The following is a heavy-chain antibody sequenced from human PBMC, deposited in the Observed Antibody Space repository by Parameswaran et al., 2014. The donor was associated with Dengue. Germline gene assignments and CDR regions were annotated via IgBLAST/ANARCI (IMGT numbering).Heavy chain of an antibody. J-gene: IGHJ5*02. CDR3: ARDFGGEYSAFDWGWFDP. Sequence: WVRQAPGQGLEWMGWISTTNGDTNYAQKFQGRVTLTTETSTSTAYLELRSLISDDTAVYYCARDFGGEYSAFDWGWFDPWGQGTLVTVSS. CDR2: ISTTNGDT. D-gene: IGHD5-12*01. V-gene: IGHV1-18*01.